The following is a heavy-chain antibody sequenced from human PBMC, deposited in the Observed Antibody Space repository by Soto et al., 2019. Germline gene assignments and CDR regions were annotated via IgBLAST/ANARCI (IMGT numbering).Heavy chain of an antibody. J-gene: IGHJ6*02. CDR2: IIPIFGTA. CDR1: GGTFSGYA. CDR3: ARDRLTAPGIAVAGRYYYYGMDV. Sequence: VASVKVSCKASGGTFSGYAISWVRQAPGQGLEWMGGIIPIFGTANYAQKFQGRVTITADESMSTAYMELSSLRSEDTAVYYCARDRLTAPGIAVAGRYYYYGMDVWGQGTTVTVS. D-gene: IGHD6-19*01. V-gene: IGHV1-69*13.